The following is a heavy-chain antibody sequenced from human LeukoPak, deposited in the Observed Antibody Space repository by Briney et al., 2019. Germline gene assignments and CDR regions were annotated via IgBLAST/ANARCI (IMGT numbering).Heavy chain of an antibody. CDR3: TRDSQWLVKSGMDY. CDR1: GFTFGDYA. D-gene: IGHD6-19*01. Sequence: GGSLRLSCTASGFTFGDYAMSWVRQAPGKGLEWVGFIRSKAYGGTTEYAASVKGRFTISRDDSKSIAYLQMNSLKTEDTAVYYCTRDSQWLVKSGMDYWGQGPLVPVSS. J-gene: IGHJ4*02. V-gene: IGHV3-49*04. CDR2: IRSKAYGGTT.